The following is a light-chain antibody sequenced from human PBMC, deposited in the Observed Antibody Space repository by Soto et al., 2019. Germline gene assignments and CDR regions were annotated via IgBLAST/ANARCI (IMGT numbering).Light chain of an antibody. CDR2: GNN. CDR3: AAWDDSLSGLV. Sequence: QSVLTQPPSASGTPGQRVTISCSGSSSNIGSNYVYWYQQFPGTAPRLLIYGNNQRPSGVPDRFSGSKSGTSASLAISGLRSEDEADYHCAAWDDSLSGLVFGGGTKLTVL. V-gene: IGLV1-47*01. CDR1: SSNIGSNY. J-gene: IGLJ2*01.